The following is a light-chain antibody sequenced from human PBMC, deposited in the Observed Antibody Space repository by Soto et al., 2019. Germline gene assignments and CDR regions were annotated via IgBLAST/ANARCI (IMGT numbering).Light chain of an antibody. CDR1: QDISNY. CDR2: DAS. Sequence: DIHMTHSPSSLSASVVDRVTITCQASQDISNYLNWYQQKPGKAPKLLIYDASNLETGVPSRFSGSGSGTDFTFTISSLQPEDIATYYCQQYDNLPPGLTFGGGTKVDNK. CDR3: QQYDNLPPGLT. V-gene: IGKV1-33*01. J-gene: IGKJ4*01.